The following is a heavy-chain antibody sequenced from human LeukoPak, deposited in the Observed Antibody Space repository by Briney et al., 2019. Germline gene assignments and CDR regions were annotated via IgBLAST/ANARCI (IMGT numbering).Heavy chain of an antibody. V-gene: IGHV4-59*12. D-gene: IGHD5-24*01. CDR1: GPSISSFY. J-gene: IGHJ5*02. CDR3: ARDPILRADYNAA. CDR2: MNDSGST. Sequence: SETLSLTCTVSGPSISSFYWSWIRQSPGPGLEWGGSMNDSGSTNYNTSLTRRVTTSIDTSKQPVSLKLSSVPAADTALYYCARDPILRADYNAAWGQGALVSVSS.